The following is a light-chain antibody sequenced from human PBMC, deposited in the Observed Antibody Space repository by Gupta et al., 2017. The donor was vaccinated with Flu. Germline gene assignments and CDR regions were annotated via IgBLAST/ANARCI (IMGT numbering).Light chain of an antibody. CDR3: GTWDNSLSAYV. V-gene: IGLV1-51*02. CDR1: FPNVGINF. J-gene: IGLJ1*01. CDR2: ENN. Sequence: QSVVTQPPSVSAAAGQKVTISCTGTFPNVGINFVSWYQQLPGAAPKLLIYENNLRPSGIPDRFSGSKSGTSATLGITGLQTGDEADYYCGTWDNSLSAYVFGTGTKVTVL.